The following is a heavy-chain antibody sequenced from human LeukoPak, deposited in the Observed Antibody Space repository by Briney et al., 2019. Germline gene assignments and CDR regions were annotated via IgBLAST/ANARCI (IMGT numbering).Heavy chain of an antibody. CDR3: AVNDFWSGYDAFDI. Sequence: SETLSLTCTVSGGSISSYYWSWIRQPPGKGLEWIGYIYYCGSTNYNPSLKSRVTISVDTSKNQFSLKLSSVTAADTAVYYCAVNDFWSGYDAFDIWGQGTMVTVSS. V-gene: IGHV4-59*01. CDR1: GGSISSYY. CDR2: IYYCGST. D-gene: IGHD3-3*01. J-gene: IGHJ3*02.